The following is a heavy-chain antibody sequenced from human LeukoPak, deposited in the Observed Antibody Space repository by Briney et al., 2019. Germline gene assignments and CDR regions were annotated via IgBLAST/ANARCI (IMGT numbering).Heavy chain of an antibody. CDR2: MNPNSGNT. J-gene: IGHJ5*02. CDR3: ARVSLEGYDFCSGYYHWFDP. V-gene: IGHV1-8*01. CDR1: GYTFTSYD. D-gene: IGHD3-3*01. Sequence: ASVKVSRKASGYTFTSYDINWVRQATGQGLERMGWMNPNSGNTGYAQKFQGRVTMTRNTSISTAYMELSSLRSEDTAVYYCARVSLEGYDFCSGYYHWFDPWGQGTLVTVSS.